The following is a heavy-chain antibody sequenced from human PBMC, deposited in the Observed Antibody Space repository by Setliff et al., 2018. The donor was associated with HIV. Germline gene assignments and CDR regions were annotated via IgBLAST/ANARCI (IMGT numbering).Heavy chain of an antibody. CDR2: VSWNSDSI. J-gene: IGHJ4*02. CDR3: VKGYDVLTGDPDS. D-gene: IGHD3-9*01. Sequence: GGSLRLSCVTSGFTFTSHSMHWVRQGPGQGLEWVSSVSWNSDSINYADSVKGRFTISRDNARSSLFLQMNSLRAEDTALYYCVKGYDVLTGDPDSWGQGTLVTVSS. CDR1: GFTFTSHS. V-gene: IGHV3-9*01.